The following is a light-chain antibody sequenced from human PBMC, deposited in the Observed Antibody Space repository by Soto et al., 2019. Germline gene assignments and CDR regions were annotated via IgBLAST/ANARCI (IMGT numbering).Light chain of an antibody. Sequence: QSVLTQPPSASGTPGQRVTISCSGSSSNIESNYVYWYQQLPGSAPKLLIYRNDQRPSGVPDRFSGSKSGTSASLAISGLRSEDVADYYCAAWDDSLSALVFGGGTKLTVL. V-gene: IGLV1-47*01. CDR3: AAWDDSLSALV. CDR1: SSNIESNY. CDR2: RND. J-gene: IGLJ3*02.